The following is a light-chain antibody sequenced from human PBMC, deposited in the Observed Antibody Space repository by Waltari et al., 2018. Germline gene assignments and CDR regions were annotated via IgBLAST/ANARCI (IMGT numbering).Light chain of an antibody. V-gene: IGLV2-23*02. CDR2: EVE. CDR1: SSTVGRYKY. J-gene: IGLJ1*01. Sequence: QSALTQPASVSGSPGQSITFSCTGTSSTVGRYKYVSWYQLLPGKAPKLMIYEVEKRPSGVSDRFSGSKSGNTASLTISGLQTEDEADYYCCSYAGSMSVFGSGTKVTVL. CDR3: CSYAGSMSV.